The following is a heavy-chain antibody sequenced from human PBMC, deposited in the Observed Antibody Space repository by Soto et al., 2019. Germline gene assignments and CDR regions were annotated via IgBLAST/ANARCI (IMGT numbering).Heavy chain of an antibody. J-gene: IGHJ4*02. CDR1: GGSIRSGDYY. D-gene: IGHD2-2*01. CDR3: TRLYVIPAVFPTGYFDY. V-gene: IGHV4-31*03. CDR2: IYYSGTT. Sequence: QVQLQESGPGLVKPSQTLSLTCSVSGGSIRSGDYYWSWIRQHPGKGLEWIGYIYYSGTTYYNPSLKSRLIISRDPSKNQFSLKLSAVTAADTAVYYCTRLYVIPAVFPTGYFDYWGQGTLVPVSS.